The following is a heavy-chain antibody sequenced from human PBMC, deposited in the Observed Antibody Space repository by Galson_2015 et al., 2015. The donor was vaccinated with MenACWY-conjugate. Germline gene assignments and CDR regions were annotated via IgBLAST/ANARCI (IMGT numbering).Heavy chain of an antibody. D-gene: IGHD3-16*01. CDR2: IIPIFGKA. CDR1: GGTFRSYA. Sequence: SVKVSCKASGGTFRSYAISWVRQAPGQGLEWMGGIIPIFGKANYAQKFQGRVTITADESTSTAYMELSSLRSEDTAVYYCARVPRIMGAITSGRPSYYYHMYLLGKGTTVTVSS. J-gene: IGHJ6*03. V-gene: IGHV1-69*13. CDR3: ARVPRIMGAITSGRPSYYYHMYL.